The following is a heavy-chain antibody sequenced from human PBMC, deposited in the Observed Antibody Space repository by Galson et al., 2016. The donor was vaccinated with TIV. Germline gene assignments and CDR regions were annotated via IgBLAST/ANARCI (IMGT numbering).Heavy chain of an antibody. CDR1: GFTFSIFA. D-gene: IGHD3-22*01. CDR2: ISGGGGST. Sequence: SLRLSCAASGFTFSIFAMTWVRQAPGMGLEWVSAISGGGGSTYYADSVKGRFTISRDNSKNTLFLQMNSLRAEDTAVYYCAKVPSSGFSYYYGIDVWGHGTTVTVS. CDR3: AKVPSSGFSYYYGIDV. V-gene: IGHV3-23*01. J-gene: IGHJ6*02.